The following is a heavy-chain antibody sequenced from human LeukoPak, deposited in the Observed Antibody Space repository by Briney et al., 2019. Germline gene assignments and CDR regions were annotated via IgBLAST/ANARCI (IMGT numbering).Heavy chain of an antibody. V-gene: IGHV4-34*01. J-gene: IGHJ4*02. D-gene: IGHD4-17*01. Sequence: SETLSLTCAVYGGSLGGFYWSWIRQSPGKGLEWIGEIDKSGITKYNPSLKSRVTMSVDTSKTQFTLRLSSVTAADTAVYYCARSDYHGDPYGPDYWDQGALVTVSS. CDR1: GGSLGGFY. CDR2: IDKSGIT. CDR3: ARSDYHGDPYGPDY.